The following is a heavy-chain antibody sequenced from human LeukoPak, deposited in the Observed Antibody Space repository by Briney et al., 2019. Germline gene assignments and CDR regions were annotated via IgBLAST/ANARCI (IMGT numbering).Heavy chain of an antibody. CDR3: ARDRLGCSGGSCYSDFEY. V-gene: IGHV7-4-1*04. D-gene: IGHD2-15*01. CDR2: INTNTGNP. J-gene: IGHJ4*02. CDR1: GYTFSHYA. Sequence: ASVKVSCKASGYTFSHYAMNWVRQAPGQGLEWMGWINTNTGNPTYAQGGPGQFVFSLDTSVSVTYLQINSLKAEDTAVYFCARDRLGCSGGSCYSDFEYWGQGTLVTVSS.